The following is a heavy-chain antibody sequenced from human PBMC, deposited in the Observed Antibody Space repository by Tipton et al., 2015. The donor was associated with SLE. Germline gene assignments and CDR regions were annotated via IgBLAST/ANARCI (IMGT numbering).Heavy chain of an antibody. V-gene: IGHV1-2*02. CDR1: GYTFTSYD. D-gene: IGHD3-16*01. J-gene: IGHJ4*02. Sequence: QSGPEVKKPGASVKVSCKASGYTFTSYDINWVRQATGQGLEWMGWINPNSGDTKYAPKFQGRVTMTRDTSISTAYMALSSLGSDDTAMYYCARDGGGFDYWGQGTLVTVSS. CDR3: ARDGGGFDY. CDR2: INPNSGDT.